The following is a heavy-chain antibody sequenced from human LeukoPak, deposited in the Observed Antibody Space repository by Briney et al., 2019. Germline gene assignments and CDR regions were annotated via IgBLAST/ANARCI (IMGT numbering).Heavy chain of an antibody. J-gene: IGHJ5*02. D-gene: IGHD1-26*01. V-gene: IGHV4-59*01. CDR1: GGSISSYY. CDR3: ARGRLYSGCYFGWFDP. CDR2: IYYSGST. Sequence: SETLSLTCTVSGGSISSYYWSWIRQPPGKGLEWIGYIYYSGSTNYNPSLKSRVTISVDTSKNQFSLKLSSVTAADTAVYYCARGRLYSGCYFGWFDPWGQGTLVTVSS.